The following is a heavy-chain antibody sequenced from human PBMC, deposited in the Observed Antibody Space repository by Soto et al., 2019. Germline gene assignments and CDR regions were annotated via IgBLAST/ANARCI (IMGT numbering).Heavy chain of an antibody. CDR1: GYTFTSYG. V-gene: IGHV1-18*01. J-gene: IGHJ6*02. CDR2: ISAYNGNT. D-gene: IGHD3-9*01. CDR3: ARDLYDILTGYYAVPYGMDV. Sequence: ASVKVSCKASGYTFTSYGISWVRQAPGQGLEWMGWISAYNGNTNYAQKLQGRVTMTTDTSTSTAYMELRSLRSDDTAVYYCARDLYDILTGYYAVPYGMDVWGQGTTVTVSS.